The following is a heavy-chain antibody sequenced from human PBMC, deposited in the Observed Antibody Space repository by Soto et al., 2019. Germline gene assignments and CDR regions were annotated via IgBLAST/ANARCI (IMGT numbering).Heavy chain of an antibody. V-gene: IGHV3-30*18. J-gene: IGHJ3*02. CDR2: ISYDGSNK. CDR1: GFTFSSYG. Sequence: GGSLRLSCAASGFTFSSYGMHWVRQAPGKGLEWVAVISYDGSNKYYADSVKGRFTISRDNSKNTLYLQMNSLRAEDTAVYYCAKITPPVVKSPRGAFDIWGQGTMVTVSS. D-gene: IGHD2-15*01. CDR3: AKITPPVVKSPRGAFDI.